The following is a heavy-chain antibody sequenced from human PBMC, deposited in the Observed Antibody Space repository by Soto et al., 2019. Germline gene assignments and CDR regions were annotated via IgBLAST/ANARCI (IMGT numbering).Heavy chain of an antibody. Sequence: SETLSLTCTVSGGSISSYYWSWIRQPPGKGLEWIGYIYYSGSTNYNPSLKSRVTISVDTSKSQFSLKLSSVTAADTAVYYCARGAYYDSSGYYPYNWFDPWGQGTLVTVSS. D-gene: IGHD3-22*01. CDR1: GGSISSYY. CDR2: IYYSGST. CDR3: ARGAYYDSSGYYPYNWFDP. J-gene: IGHJ5*02. V-gene: IGHV4-59*01.